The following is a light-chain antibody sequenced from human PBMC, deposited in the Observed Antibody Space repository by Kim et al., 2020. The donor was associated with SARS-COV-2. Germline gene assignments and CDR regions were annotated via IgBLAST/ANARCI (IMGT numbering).Light chain of an antibody. CDR1: QSIDSY. Sequence: AYVGDRVTVTCRESQSIDSYLNWYQQKPGTAPNLLIYGAFTLQSGVPSRFSGSASGTDFTLTINSLQPEDFATYYCQQNYSPPLTFVQGTKVDIK. J-gene: IGKJ2*01. V-gene: IGKV1-39*01. CDR3: QQNYSPPLT. CDR2: GAF.